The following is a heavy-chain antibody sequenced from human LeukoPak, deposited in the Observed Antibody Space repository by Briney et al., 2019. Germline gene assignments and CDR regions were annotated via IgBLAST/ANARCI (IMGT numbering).Heavy chain of an antibody. CDR2: MNPNSGNT. CDR1: GYTFTTYD. Sequence: ASVKVSCKASGYTFTTYDINWVRQATGQGLEWMAWMNPNSGNTGYAQKFQGRVTMTRNTSISTVYMELSSLRSEDTAVYYCARVAGNCGGDCYRLDYWGPGTLVTVSS. D-gene: IGHD2-21*01. CDR3: ARVAGNCGGDCYRLDY. V-gene: IGHV1-8*01. J-gene: IGHJ4*02.